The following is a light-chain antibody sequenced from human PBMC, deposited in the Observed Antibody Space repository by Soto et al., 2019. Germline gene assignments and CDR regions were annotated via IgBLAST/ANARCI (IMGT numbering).Light chain of an antibody. Sequence: QSVLTQPASVSRSPGQSITISCTGTSSDVGGYNYVSWYQQHPGKAPKLMIYDVSNRPSGVSNRFSGSKSGNTASLTISGLHAEDEAYYYCSSYTSSSTPYVFGTGTKLTVL. J-gene: IGLJ1*01. CDR2: DVS. CDR1: SSDVGGYNY. V-gene: IGLV2-14*01. CDR3: SSYTSSSTPYV.